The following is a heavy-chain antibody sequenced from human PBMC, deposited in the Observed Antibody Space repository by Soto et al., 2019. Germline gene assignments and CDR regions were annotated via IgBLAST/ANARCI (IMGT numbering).Heavy chain of an antibody. CDR2: ISASGGRT. CDR3: ARGSSTTPTSYGYLAY. D-gene: IGHD4-17*01. Sequence: GGSLRLFCAASGFVFNDYAISWVRQAPGKGLEWVSGISASGGRTYYADSVKGRLSVSRDNSNNTVFLQINRLRDEDTAMYYCARGSSTTPTSYGYLAYWGQGTLVTVSS. J-gene: IGHJ4*02. V-gene: IGHV3-23*01. CDR1: GFVFNDYA.